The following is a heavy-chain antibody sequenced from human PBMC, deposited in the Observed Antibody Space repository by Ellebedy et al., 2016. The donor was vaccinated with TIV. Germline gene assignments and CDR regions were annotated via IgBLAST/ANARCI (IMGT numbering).Heavy chain of an antibody. CDR3: ARGITGPVDLGY. CDR2: LNTYNGNT. V-gene: IGHV1-18*04. D-gene: IGHD1-1*01. Sequence: AASVKVSCKASGHTFTSDGFGRVRHAPGQGLEWMGWLNTYNGNTNYAKSFQGRVTMTTDTSTNTAYLDLRSLRPDDTAVYYSARGITGPVDLGYWGQGTLVTVSS. CDR1: GHTFTSDG. J-gene: IGHJ4*02.